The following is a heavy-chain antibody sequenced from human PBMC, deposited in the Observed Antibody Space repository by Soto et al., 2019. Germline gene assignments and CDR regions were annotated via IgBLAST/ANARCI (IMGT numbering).Heavy chain of an antibody. D-gene: IGHD6-13*01. V-gene: IGHV1-3*01. CDR3: TRDEAGYSNRGDFDY. J-gene: IGHJ4*02. CDR1: GYTFTSYA. CDR2: INAANGNT. Sequence: QVQLVQSGAEVKKPGASVKVSCKASGYTFTSYAIHWVRQAPGQRPEWMGWINAANGNTKYSQKFQGRVTITRDTSANTAYMELSSLTPEDTAIFYCTRDEAGYSNRGDFDYWGQGTQVTVSS.